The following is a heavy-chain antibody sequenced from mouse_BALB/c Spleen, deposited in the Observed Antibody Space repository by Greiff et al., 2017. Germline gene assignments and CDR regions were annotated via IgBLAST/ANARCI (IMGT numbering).Heavy chain of an antibody. CDR3: APYDGYFAWFAY. CDR2: INPSNGRT. J-gene: IGHJ3*01. Sequence: QVQLQQPGAELVKPGASVKLSCKASGYTFTSYWMHWVKQRPGQGLEWIGEINPSNGRTNYNEKFKSKATLTVDKSSSTAYMQLSSLTSEDSAVYYCAPYDGYFAWFAYWGQGTLVTVSA. CDR1: GYTFTSYW. D-gene: IGHD2-3*01. V-gene: IGHV1S81*02.